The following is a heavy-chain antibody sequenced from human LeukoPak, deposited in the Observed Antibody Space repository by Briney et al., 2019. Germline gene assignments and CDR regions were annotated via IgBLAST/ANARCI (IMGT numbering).Heavy chain of an antibody. D-gene: IGHD1-26*01. V-gene: IGHV1-18*01. J-gene: IGHJ5*02. CDR2: ISAYNGNT. CDR1: GYTFTSYG. Sequence: GTSVKVSCKASGYTFTSYGISWVRQAPGQGLEWMGWISAYNGNTNYAQKLQVRVTMTTDTSTSTAYMELRSLRSDDTAVYYCARDTSYWGENWFDPWGQGTLVTVSS. CDR3: ARDTSYWGENWFDP.